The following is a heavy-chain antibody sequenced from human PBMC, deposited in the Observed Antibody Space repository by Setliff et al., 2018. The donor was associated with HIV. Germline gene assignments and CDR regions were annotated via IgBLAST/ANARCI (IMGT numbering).Heavy chain of an antibody. CDR1: GYNFINND. V-gene: IGHV1-8*02. J-gene: IGHJ5*02. D-gene: IGHD3-10*01. CDR2: MNPNSGNS. Sequence: ASVKVSCKASGYNFINNDINWVQQATGQGLEWMGWMNPNSGNSGYAQKFQGRVTMTRSTSFSTAYMELSNLTSEDTAIYYCARKHKVSLGRGIVVLWGFDPWGQGTLVTVSS. CDR3: ARKHKVSLGRGIVVLWGFDP.